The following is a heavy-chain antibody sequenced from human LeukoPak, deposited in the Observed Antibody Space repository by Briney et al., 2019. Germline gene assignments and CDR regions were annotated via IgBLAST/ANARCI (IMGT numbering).Heavy chain of an antibody. CDR2: ISYDGSNK. D-gene: IGHD3-9*01. J-gene: IGHJ4*02. CDR3: AKDWYDILTGYLFDY. V-gene: IGHV3-30*18. CDR1: GFTFSSYG. Sequence: GSLRLSCAASGFTFSSYGMHWVRQAPGKGLEWVAVISYDGSNKYYADSVKGRFTISRDNSKNTLYLQMNSLRAEDTAVYYCAKDWYDILTGYLFDYWGQGTLVTVSS.